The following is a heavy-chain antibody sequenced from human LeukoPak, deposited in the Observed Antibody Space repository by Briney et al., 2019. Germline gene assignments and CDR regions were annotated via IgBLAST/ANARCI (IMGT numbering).Heavy chain of an antibody. Sequence: PGGSLRLSCAAPGFTFSSYGMSWVRQAPGKGLEWVSVIYSGGSTYYADSVKGRFTISRDNSKNTLYLQMNSLRAEDTAVYYCARASRLAYCGGDCYYWGQGTLVTVSS. CDR1: GFTFSSYG. V-gene: IGHV3-53*01. J-gene: IGHJ4*02. CDR3: ARASRLAYCGGDCYY. D-gene: IGHD2-21*02. CDR2: IYSGGST.